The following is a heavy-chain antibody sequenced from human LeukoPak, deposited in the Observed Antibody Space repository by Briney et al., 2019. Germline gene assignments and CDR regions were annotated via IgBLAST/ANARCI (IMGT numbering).Heavy chain of an antibody. D-gene: IGHD3-10*01. Sequence: ASVKVSCKASGYTFTGYYMRWVRQAPGQGLEWMGWINPNSGGTNYAQKFQGRVTMTRDTSISTAYMELSRLRSDDTAVYYCARLESGDKYYFDYWGQGTLVTVSS. J-gene: IGHJ4*02. V-gene: IGHV1-2*02. CDR3: ARLESGDKYYFDY. CDR2: INPNSGGT. CDR1: GYTFTGYY.